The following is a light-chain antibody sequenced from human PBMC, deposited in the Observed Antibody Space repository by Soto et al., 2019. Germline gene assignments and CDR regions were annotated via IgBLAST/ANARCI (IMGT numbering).Light chain of an antibody. CDR3: QKYNSAPYT. J-gene: IGKJ3*01. CDR1: QGITKY. Sequence: DIQMTQSPSSLSASVGYRVTITCRASQGITKYLAWYQQKPGKVPNLLIYTASTLQSGVPSRFSGSGYGTDFTLTISSLQHEYVATYYCQKYNSAPYTFGPGTKVDIK. V-gene: IGKV1-27*01. CDR2: TAS.